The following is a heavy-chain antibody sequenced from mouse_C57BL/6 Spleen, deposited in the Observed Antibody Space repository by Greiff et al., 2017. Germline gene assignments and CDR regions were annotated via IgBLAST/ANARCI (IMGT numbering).Heavy chain of an antibody. J-gene: IGHJ2*01. CDR2: IYPGDGDT. D-gene: IGHD6-1*01. V-gene: IGHV1-82*01. CDR3: ARSLYPLYYFDY. CDR1: GYAFSSSW. Sequence: QVQLKESGPELVKPGASVKISCKASGYAFSSSWMNWVKQRPGKGLEWIGRIYPGDGDTNYNGKFKGKAKLTADKSSSTAYMQLSSLTSEDSAVYFCARSLYPLYYFDYWGQGTTLTVSS.